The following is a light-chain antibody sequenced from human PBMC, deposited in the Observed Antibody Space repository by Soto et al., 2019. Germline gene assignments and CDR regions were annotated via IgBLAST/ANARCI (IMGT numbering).Light chain of an antibody. Sequence: DIQMTQSPSSLSASVGDRVTITCRASQDINNYLAWYQQKPGQPPKLLIYDASTLQSGVLSRFSGSGSGTAFTLTISSLQPEDVATYYCQRHNSAPPVTFGPATKL. J-gene: IGKJ3*01. V-gene: IGKV1-27*01. CDR1: QDINNY. CDR3: QRHNSAPPVT. CDR2: DAS.